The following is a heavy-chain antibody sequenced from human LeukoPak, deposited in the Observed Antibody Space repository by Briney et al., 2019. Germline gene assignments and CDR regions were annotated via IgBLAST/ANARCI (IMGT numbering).Heavy chain of an antibody. CDR3: ARGTYDYIWGSYRPYYYYYMDV. Sequence: SETLSLTCTVSGGSISSYYWSWIRQPAGKGLEWIGRIYTSGSTNYNPSLKSRVTMSVDTSKNQFSLKLSSVTAADTAVYCCARGTYDYIWGSYRPYYYYYMDVWGKGTTVTVSS. J-gene: IGHJ6*03. CDR2: IYTSGST. CDR1: GGSISSYY. V-gene: IGHV4-4*07. D-gene: IGHD3-16*02.